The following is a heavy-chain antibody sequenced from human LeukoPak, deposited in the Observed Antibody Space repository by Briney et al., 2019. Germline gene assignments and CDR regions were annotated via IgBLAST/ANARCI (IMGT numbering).Heavy chain of an antibody. D-gene: IGHD3-22*01. CDR1: GYFIRSGFY. CDR2: FYHSGST. CDR3: AREKIAYYDNSGRGWFDP. J-gene: IGHJ5*02. V-gene: IGHV4-38-2*02. Sequence: SETLSLTCTVSGYFIRSGFYWGWIRQPPGKGLEWIGSFYHSGSTYYNPSLESRVTISVDTSKKQFSLKLSSVTAADTAVYYCAREKIAYYDNSGRGWFDPWGQGTLVTVSS.